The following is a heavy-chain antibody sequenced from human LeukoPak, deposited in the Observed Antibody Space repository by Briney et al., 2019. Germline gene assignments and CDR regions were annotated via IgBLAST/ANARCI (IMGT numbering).Heavy chain of an antibody. V-gene: IGHV3-23*01. Sequence: QSGGSLRLSCTGSGFTLSSYEMTWIRQAPGKGLEWVSSIDYSGDSPYYADSVKGRFTISRDNSKNTLYLQMNSLRAEDTAVYYCAKRAGRSRIQLWLPRNWFDPWGQGTLVTVSS. CDR1: GFTLSSYE. J-gene: IGHJ5*02. CDR2: IDYSGDSP. CDR3: AKRAGRSRIQLWLPRNWFDP. D-gene: IGHD5-18*01.